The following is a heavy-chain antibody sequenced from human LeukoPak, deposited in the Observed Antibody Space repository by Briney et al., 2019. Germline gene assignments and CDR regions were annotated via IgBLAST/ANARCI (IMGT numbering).Heavy chain of an antibody. CDR1: GGSFSGYY. V-gene: IGHV4-34*01. CDR3: ARGRRTRGYYGSGSFYTPIDY. J-gene: IGHJ4*02. Sequence: SETLSLTCAVYGGSFSGYYWSWIRQPPGKGLEWIGEINHSGSTNYNPSLKSRVTISVDTSKNQFSLKLSSVTAADTAVYYCARGRRTRGYYGSGSFYTPIDYWGQGTLVTVSS. D-gene: IGHD3-10*01. CDR2: INHSGST.